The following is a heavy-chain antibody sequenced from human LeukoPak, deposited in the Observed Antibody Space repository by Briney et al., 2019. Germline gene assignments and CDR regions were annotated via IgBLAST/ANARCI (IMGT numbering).Heavy chain of an antibody. CDR3: ARAPKPRTDYGFWSGYYREARYFDY. V-gene: IGHV4-34*01. CDR2: INHSGST. J-gene: IGHJ4*02. CDR1: GGSFSGYY. D-gene: IGHD3-3*01. Sequence: SETLSLTCAVYGGSFSGYYWSWIRQPPGKGLEWIGEINHSGSTNYNPSLKSRVTISVDTSKNQFSLKLSSVTAADTAVYYCARAPKPRTDYGFWSGYYREARYFDYWGQGTLVTVSS.